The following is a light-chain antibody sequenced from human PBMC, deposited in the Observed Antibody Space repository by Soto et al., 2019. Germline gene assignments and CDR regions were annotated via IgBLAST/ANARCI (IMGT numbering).Light chain of an antibody. V-gene: IGKV3-20*01. CDR3: QQYGSSPIT. CDR2: ATS. Sequence: TQSPGTLSLSPGERATLSCRAVQSVTSTYMAWYQQKPGQAPRLLIYATSFRATGIPDRFSGSGSGTDFTLTISRLEPEDFAVYYCQQYGSSPITFGQGTRLEIK. J-gene: IGKJ5*01. CDR1: QSVTSTY.